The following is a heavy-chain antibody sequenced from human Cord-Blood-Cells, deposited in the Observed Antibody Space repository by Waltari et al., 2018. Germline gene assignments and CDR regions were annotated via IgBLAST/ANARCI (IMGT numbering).Heavy chain of an antibody. CDR3: ARSPSLAAACDY. D-gene: IGHD6-13*01. V-gene: IGHV5-51*01. J-gene: IGHJ4*02. Sequence: EYMGIIYPGDSDTRYSPSFQGQVTISADKSISTAYLQWSSLKASDTAMYYCARSPSLAAACDYWGQGTLVTVSS. CDR2: IYPGDSDT.